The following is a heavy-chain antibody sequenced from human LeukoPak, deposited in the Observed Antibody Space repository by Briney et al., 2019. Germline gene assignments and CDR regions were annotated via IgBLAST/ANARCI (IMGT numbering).Heavy chain of an antibody. V-gene: IGHV4-61*05. J-gene: IGHJ4*02. D-gene: IGHD3-9*01. CDR2: IYYSGST. Sequence: SETLSLTCTVSGGSISSSSYYWGWIRQPPGKGLEWIGYIYYSGSTNYNPSLKSRVTISVDTSKNQFSLKLSSVTAADTAVYYCASLTGWWNWRFDYWGQGTLVTVSS. CDR3: ASLTGWWNWRFDY. CDR1: GGSISSSSYY.